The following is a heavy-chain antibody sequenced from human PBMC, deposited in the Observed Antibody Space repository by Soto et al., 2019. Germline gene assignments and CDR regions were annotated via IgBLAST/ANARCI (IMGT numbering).Heavy chain of an antibody. Sequence: GGSLRLSCAVSGFTFSSNSMSWFRQAPGEVLEWVSAISDSAERIFYVDSVKGRFTISRDNSKNKLYLQMDSLRAEDTAVYYCVTLALGKFYYWGQGNLVTVSS. CDR1: GFTFSSNS. J-gene: IGHJ4*02. D-gene: IGHD1-26*01. V-gene: IGHV3-23*01. CDR2: ISDSAERI. CDR3: VTLALGKFYY.